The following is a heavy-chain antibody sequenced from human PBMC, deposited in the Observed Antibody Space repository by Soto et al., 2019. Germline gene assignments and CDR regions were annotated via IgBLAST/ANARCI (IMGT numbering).Heavy chain of an antibody. CDR3: ARWGTTGGVDG. V-gene: IGHV3-33*05. Sequence: QVQLVESGGGVVQPGTSLRLSCVGSGFTFRSYVIHWVRQAPGKGLEWVALTSYDGSNNFYGDSVKGRFTISRHNSRNTGEPQMDSLTLEDTALEYRARWGTTGGVDGWGQGTLVSVSS. J-gene: IGHJ4*02. D-gene: IGHD3-16*01. CDR2: TSYDGSNN. CDR1: GFTFRSYV.